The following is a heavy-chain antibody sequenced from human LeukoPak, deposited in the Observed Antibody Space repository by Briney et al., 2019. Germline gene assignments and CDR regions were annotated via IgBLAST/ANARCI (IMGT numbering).Heavy chain of an antibody. CDR3: AKSTVTNYFDN. D-gene: IGHD4-17*01. Sequence: GGSLSLSCAASGFTFSSYEMNLVRQAPGKGLEWISYISRSGSTINYADSVKGRFTISRDDAKYSLYLQMNSLRAEDTAVYYCAKSTVTNYFDNWGQGSLVTVSS. J-gene: IGHJ4*02. CDR1: GFTFSSYE. CDR2: ISRSGSTI. V-gene: IGHV3-48*03.